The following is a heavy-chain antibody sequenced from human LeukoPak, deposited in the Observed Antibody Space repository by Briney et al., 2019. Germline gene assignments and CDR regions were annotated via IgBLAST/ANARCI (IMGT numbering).Heavy chain of an antibody. CDR2: INPNSGGT. Sequence: ASVKVSCKASGYTFTCYYMHWVRQAPGQGLEWMGWINPNSGGTNYAQKFQGRVTMTRDTSISTAYMDLSRLTSDDTAVYYCASDPFEYSGYGYWGQGTLVTVSS. J-gene: IGHJ4*02. D-gene: IGHD5-12*01. CDR3: ASDPFEYSGYGY. CDR1: GYTFTCYY. V-gene: IGHV1-2*02.